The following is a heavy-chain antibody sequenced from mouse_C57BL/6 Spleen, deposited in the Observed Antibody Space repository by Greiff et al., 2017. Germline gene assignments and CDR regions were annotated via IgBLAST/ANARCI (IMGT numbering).Heavy chain of an antibody. CDR1: GYSITSGYY. J-gene: IGHJ4*01. D-gene: IGHD1-1*01. Sequence: EVKLMESGPGLVKPSQSLSLTCSVTGYSITSGYYWNWIRQFPGNKLEWMGYISYDGSNNYNPSLKNRISITRDTSEDQFFLKLNSVTTEDTATYYCARDRYYYGSSYGAMDYWGQGTSVTVSS. V-gene: IGHV3-6*01. CDR2: ISYDGSN. CDR3: ARDRYYYGSSYGAMDY.